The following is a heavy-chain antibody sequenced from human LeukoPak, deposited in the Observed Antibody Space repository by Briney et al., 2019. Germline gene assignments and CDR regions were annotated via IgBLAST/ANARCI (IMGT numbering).Heavy chain of an antibody. V-gene: IGHV4-4*02. CDR3: ARRKIAAVNWFDP. Sequence: SETLSLTCAVSGGSISSSNWWSWVRQPPGKGLEWIGEINHSGSTNYNPSLKSRVTISVDTSKNQFSLKLSSVTAADTAVYYCARRKIAAVNWFDPWGQGTLVTVSS. CDR2: INHSGST. CDR1: GGSISSSNW. D-gene: IGHD6-13*01. J-gene: IGHJ5*02.